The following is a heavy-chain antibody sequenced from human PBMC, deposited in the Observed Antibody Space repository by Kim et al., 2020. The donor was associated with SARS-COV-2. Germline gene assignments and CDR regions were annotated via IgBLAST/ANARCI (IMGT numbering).Heavy chain of an antibody. Sequence: GGSLRLSCAASGFTFGSYWMHWVRQTPGKGLVWVSRINSDGSIADYAGSVKGRFTISRDNAKNTLYLQMDRLRAEDTSVYYCARDPQWRRLSYYYYGMDVWGQGTTVTVTS. CDR2: INSDGSIA. CDR1: GFTFGSYW. J-gene: IGHJ6*02. V-gene: IGHV3-74*01. CDR3: ARDPQWRRLSYYYYGMDV. D-gene: IGHD5-12*01.